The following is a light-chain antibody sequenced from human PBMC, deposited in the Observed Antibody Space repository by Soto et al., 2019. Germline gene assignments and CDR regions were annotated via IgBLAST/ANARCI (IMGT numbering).Light chain of an antibody. CDR1: QSVIRNY. CDR3: QKYVTSPYD. J-gene: IGKJ2*01. CDR2: GAS. V-gene: IGKV3-20*01. Sequence: EGMLTQSPGTLSLSPGEGAILSCRSSQSVIRNYLAWYQKKPGQAPRLLIYGASSRATGIPDRFSGSGSGTGFTLTISRLEPEDFAVYYCQKYVTSPYDFGQGTKLEI.